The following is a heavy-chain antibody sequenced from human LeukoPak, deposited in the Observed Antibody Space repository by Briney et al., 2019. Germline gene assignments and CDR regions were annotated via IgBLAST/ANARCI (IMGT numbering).Heavy chain of an antibody. Sequence: PGGSLRLSCAASGFSFNSFSMNWVRQAPGKGLEWVSYISSSGSTIYYADSVKGRFTISRDNAKNSLYLQMNSLRAEDTAVYYCARDGVDNGLYFDYWGQGTLVTVSS. J-gene: IGHJ4*02. CDR3: ARDGVDNGLYFDY. D-gene: IGHD3-3*01. CDR2: ISSSGSTI. V-gene: IGHV3-48*04. CDR1: GFSFNSFS.